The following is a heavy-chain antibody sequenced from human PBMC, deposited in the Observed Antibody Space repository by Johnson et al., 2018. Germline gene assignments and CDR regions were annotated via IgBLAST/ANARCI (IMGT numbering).Heavy chain of an antibody. J-gene: IGHJ6*03. D-gene: IGHD2-15*01. CDR1: GFTFSSYW. CDR2: IKQAGSEK. V-gene: IGHV3-7*01. Sequence: VQLVQSGGGLVQPGGSLRLSCAASGFTFSSYWMSWVRQAPGKGLEWVANIKQAGSEKYCVDSVRGRFTITRDNAKNSLFLKMNSLVAEDTAVFDCAEDRRIFPLYYYMDVWGKGTTVTVSS. CDR3: AEDRRIFPLYYYMDV.